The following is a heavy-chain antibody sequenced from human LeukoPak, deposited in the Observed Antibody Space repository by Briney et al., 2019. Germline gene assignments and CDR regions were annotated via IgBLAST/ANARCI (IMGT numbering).Heavy chain of an antibody. CDR2: INTNTGNP. CDR1: GYTFTSYA. D-gene: IGHD5-12*01. CDR3: ARDFYSGYDSTHHPI. V-gene: IGHV7-4-1*02. J-gene: IGHJ3*02. Sequence: ASVKVSCKASGYTFTSYAMSWVRQAPGQGLEWMGWINTNTGNPTYAQGFTGRFVFSLDTSVSTAYLQISSLKAEDTAVYYCARDFYSGYDSTHHPIWGQGTMVTVSS.